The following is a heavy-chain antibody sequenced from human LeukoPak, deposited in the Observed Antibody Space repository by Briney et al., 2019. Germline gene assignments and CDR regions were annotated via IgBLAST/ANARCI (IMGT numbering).Heavy chain of an antibody. CDR2: IYPIGGST. Sequence: GASVKVSCKASGYTFTGYFMHWVRQAPGQGVEWVGIIYPIGGSTSYAKKFQGRVTITRDTSTSTVYMELSSLRSEDTAVYYCARAAVIAVAGKGLAGYWGQGTLVTVSS. CDR1: GYTFTGYF. CDR3: ARAAVIAVAGKGLAGY. J-gene: IGHJ4*02. D-gene: IGHD6-19*01. V-gene: IGHV1-46*01.